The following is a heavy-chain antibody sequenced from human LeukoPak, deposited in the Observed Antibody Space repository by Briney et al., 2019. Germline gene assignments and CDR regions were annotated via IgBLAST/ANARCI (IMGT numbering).Heavy chain of an antibody. CDR3: ARHRAEMATITDDAFDM. Sequence: SETLSLTCTVSGGSINSYYWSWIRQPAGKGLEWIGRMYSSGSTNYNPSLKSRVSMSVDTSKNQFSLRLSSVTAADTAVFYCARHRAEMATITDDAFDMWGQGTMVTVSS. J-gene: IGHJ3*02. D-gene: IGHD5-24*01. CDR2: MYSSGST. V-gene: IGHV4-4*07. CDR1: GGSINSYY.